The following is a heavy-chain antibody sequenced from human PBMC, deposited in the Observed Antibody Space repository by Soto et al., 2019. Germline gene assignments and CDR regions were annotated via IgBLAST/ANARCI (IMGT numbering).Heavy chain of an antibody. CDR1: GVTFYSYA. Sequence: GGSLRLSCAASGVTFYSYAMTWVRQAPGKGLEWVSAISGGGSSTYYADSVKGRFTISRHNTKNTLYLQMNSLRAEDTAVYYCAKTIEMATTRPFDYWGQGTVVTVSS. V-gene: IGHV3-23*01. CDR3: AKTIEMATTRPFDY. CDR2: ISGGGSST. D-gene: IGHD5-12*01. J-gene: IGHJ4*02.